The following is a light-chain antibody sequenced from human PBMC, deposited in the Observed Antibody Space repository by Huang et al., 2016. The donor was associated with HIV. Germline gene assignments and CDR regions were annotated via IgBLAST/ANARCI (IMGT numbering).Light chain of an antibody. CDR1: QSISSW. CDR2: NAS. J-gene: IGKJ2*01. CDR3: QQYDSYSYT. V-gene: IGKV1-5*03. Sequence: DIQMTQSPSTLSASVGDRVTITCRASQSISSWFAWYQQKPGKPPSLLIYNASTLQSGVPTRFSGSGSGTEFTLTISGLQPDDFATYYCQQYDSYSYTFGQGTKLEIK.